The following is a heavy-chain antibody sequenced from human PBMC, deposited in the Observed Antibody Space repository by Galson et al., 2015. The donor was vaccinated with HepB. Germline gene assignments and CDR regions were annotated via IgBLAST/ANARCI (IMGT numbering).Heavy chain of an antibody. Sequence: SVKVSCKASGYTFTSYGISWVRQAPGQGLEWMGWISAYNGNTNYAQRLQGRVTMTTDTSTSTAYMELRSLRSDDTAVYYCARDPPYCSSTSCYADYWGQGTLVTVSS. CDR3: ARDPPYCSSTSCYADY. J-gene: IGHJ4*02. D-gene: IGHD2-2*01. CDR1: GYTFTSYG. V-gene: IGHV1-18*04. CDR2: ISAYNGNT.